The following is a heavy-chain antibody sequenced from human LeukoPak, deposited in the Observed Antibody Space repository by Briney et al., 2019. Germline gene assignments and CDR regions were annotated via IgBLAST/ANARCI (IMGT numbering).Heavy chain of an antibody. CDR3: ARNYGGYSH. CDR1: GFTFSSYW. D-gene: IGHD4-23*01. J-gene: IGHJ4*02. V-gene: IGHV3-7*02. CDR2: IQQDGSEQ. Sequence: GGSLRLSCTASGFTFSSYWMSWVRQAPGKGLEWMANIQQDGSEQYYVYSVKGRFTISRDNAKNSLYLQMNRLRAEDTALYYCARNYGGYSHWGQGTLVTVSS.